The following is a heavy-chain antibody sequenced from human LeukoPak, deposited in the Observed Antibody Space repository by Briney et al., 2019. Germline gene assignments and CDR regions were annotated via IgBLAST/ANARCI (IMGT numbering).Heavy chain of an antibody. CDR1: GDSISNNY. CDR3: ARDRGGSSWYNYYDA. J-gene: IGHJ4*02. V-gene: IGHV4-4*07. Sequence: SETLSLTCTVSGDSISNNYWSWIRQPAGKGLEWISRIHFNGNTDYNPSLKSRVTTSIDTPRNQFPLKLSSVTAADTAVFYCARDRGGSSWYNYYDAWGQGILVTVSS. D-gene: IGHD6-13*01. CDR2: IHFNGNT.